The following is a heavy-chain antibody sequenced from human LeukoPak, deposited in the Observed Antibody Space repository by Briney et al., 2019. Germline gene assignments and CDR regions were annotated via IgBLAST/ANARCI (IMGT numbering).Heavy chain of an antibody. V-gene: IGHV3-30-3*01. CDR3: AGARGYYYYVLDV. D-gene: IGHD3-10*01. CDR1: GINFSGYA. J-gene: IGHJ6*02. CDR2: ISYDGSNK. Sequence: PGGSLRLSCGTSGINFSGYAMHWVRQAPGQGLEWVAVISYDGSNKNYADSVTGRFTISRDNSKDTLYLQMNSLRPEDTALYYCAGARGYYYYVLDVWGQGTTVTVSS.